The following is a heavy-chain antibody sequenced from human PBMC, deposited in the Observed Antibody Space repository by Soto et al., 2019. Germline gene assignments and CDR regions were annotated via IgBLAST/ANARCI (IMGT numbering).Heavy chain of an antibody. CDR2: ISCDGSNK. V-gene: IGHV3-30*18. D-gene: IGHD6-13*01. J-gene: IGHJ6*03. CDR3: AKGFRGSSSWYPLGYYYYYMDV. CDR1: GFTFSSYG. Sequence: PGGSLRLSCAASGFTFSSYGMHWVRQAPGKGLEWVSGISCDGSNKSYADSVKGRFTISRDNAKNTLYLQMNSLRAEDTAVYYCAKGFRGSSSWYPLGYYYYYMDVWGKGTTVTVSS.